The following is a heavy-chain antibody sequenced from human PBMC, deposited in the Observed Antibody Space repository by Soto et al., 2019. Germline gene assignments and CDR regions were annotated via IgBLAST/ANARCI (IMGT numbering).Heavy chain of an antibody. CDR2: INHSGST. Sequence: PSETLSLTCAVYGGSFSGYYWSWIRQPPGKGLEWIGEINHSGSTNYNPSLKSRVTISVDTSKNQFSLKLSSVTAADTAVYYCARGSRWKQQLATFFDYWGQGTLVTVSS. CDR3: ARGSRWKQQLATFFDY. J-gene: IGHJ4*02. D-gene: IGHD6-13*01. V-gene: IGHV4-34*01. CDR1: GGSFSGYY.